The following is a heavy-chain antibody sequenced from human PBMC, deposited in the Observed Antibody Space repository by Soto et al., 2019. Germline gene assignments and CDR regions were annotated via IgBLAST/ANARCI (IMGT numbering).Heavy chain of an antibody. D-gene: IGHD2-2*01. CDR2: IYYIGNT. J-gene: IGHJ6*03. V-gene: IGHV4-39*01. CDR1: GGSVSTRSSY. Sequence: SETLSLTCTVSGGSVSTRSSYWGWIRQPPGKGLEWIGSIYYIGNTYYNPSLKSRVTISIDSTNNRFSLNLSSVTAADTAVYFCARQQYCGSSTCYDSLYYQYMDVWGKGTMVTVSS. CDR3: ARQQYCGSSTCYDSLYYQYMDV.